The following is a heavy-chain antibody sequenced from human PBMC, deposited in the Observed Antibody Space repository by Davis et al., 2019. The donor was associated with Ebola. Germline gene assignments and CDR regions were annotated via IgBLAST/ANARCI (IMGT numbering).Heavy chain of an antibody. V-gene: IGHV3-21*04. CDR2: ISSSSRYI. CDR3: ARGYDFWSGLPDY. CDR1: GFTLSSYS. Sequence: GGSLRLSCAASGFTLSSYSMNWVRQAPGKGLEWVSSISSSSRYIYYADSVKGRFTISRENAKNSLYLQMNSLRAEDTAVYYCARGYDFWSGLPDYWGQGTLVTVSS. D-gene: IGHD3-3*01. J-gene: IGHJ4*02.